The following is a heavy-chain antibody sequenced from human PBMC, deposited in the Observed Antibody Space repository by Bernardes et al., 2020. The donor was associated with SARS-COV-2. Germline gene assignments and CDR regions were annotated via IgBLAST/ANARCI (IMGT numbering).Heavy chain of an antibody. CDR2: ISYDGSNK. D-gene: IGHD3-9*01. V-gene: IGHV3-30-3*01. CDR1: GLTFSSYA. Sequence: GGSLRLSCAASGLTFSSYAMHWVRRAPGKGLEWVAVISYDGSNKYYADSVKGRFTISRDNSKNTLYLQMNSLRAEDTAVYYCARDLDLFYFDYWGQGSLVTVSS. J-gene: IGHJ4*02. CDR3: ARDLDLFYFDY.